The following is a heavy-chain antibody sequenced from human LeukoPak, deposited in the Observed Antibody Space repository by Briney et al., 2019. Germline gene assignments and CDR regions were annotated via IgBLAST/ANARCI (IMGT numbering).Heavy chain of an antibody. CDR2: IKNDGSEK. D-gene: IGHD3-3*01. CDR3: ATDRGWRTSGYYLYYFEY. Sequence: PGGSLRLSCAAYGFVFRNYFMSWVRQAPGKGLEWVASIKNDGSEKYYVDSVRGRYTISRDNTKNSLYLQMSSLRAEDTAVYYCATDRGWRTSGYYLYYFEYWGQGTLVTFTS. CDR1: GFVFRNYF. V-gene: IGHV3-7*01. J-gene: IGHJ4*02.